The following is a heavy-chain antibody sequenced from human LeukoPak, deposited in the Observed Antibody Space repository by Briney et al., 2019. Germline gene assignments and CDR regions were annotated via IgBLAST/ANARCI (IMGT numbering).Heavy chain of an antibody. J-gene: IGHJ6*02. Sequence: ASVKVSCKASGYTFTSYGISWVRQAPGQGLEWMGWISAYNGNTNYAQKLQARVTVTTDTSTSTAYMELRSLRSDDTAVYYCARDGASYCSGGSCYSDSYYYGMDVWGQGTTVTVSS. CDR1: GYTFTSYG. D-gene: IGHD2-15*01. CDR2: ISAYNGNT. V-gene: IGHV1-18*01. CDR3: ARDGASYCSGGSCYSDSYYYGMDV.